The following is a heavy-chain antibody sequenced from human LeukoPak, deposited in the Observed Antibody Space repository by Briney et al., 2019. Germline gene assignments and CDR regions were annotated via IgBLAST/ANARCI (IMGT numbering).Heavy chain of an antibody. CDR1: GFTFSSYW. Sequence: GGSLRLSCAASGFTFSSYWMSWVRQAPGKGLEWVANIEQDGSEKYYVDSVKGRFTISRDNAKNSLFLQMNSLRAEDTAVYYCATDLGPVADNRWYALDIWGQGTMVTVSS. CDR3: ATDLGPVADNRWYALDI. J-gene: IGHJ3*02. D-gene: IGHD6-19*01. V-gene: IGHV3-7*01. CDR2: IEQDGSEK.